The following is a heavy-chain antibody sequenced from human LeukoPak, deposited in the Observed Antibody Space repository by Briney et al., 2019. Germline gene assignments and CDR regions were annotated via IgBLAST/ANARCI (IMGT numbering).Heavy chain of an antibody. V-gene: IGHV3-53*01. D-gene: IGHD6-13*01. J-gene: IGHJ4*02. Sequence: GGSLRLSCAASGFTVSSHYISWVRQAPGKGLEWVSLIYGGGSTYYADSVKGRFTISRDNSKNTLYLQMDSLRAEDTAVYYCARGMGSSWYYFDYWGQGTLVTVSS. CDR2: IYGGGST. CDR1: GFTVSSHY. CDR3: ARGMGSSWYYFDY.